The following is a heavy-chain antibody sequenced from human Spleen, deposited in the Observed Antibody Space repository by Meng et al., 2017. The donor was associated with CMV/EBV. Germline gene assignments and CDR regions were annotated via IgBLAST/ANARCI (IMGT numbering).Heavy chain of an antibody. V-gene: IGHV3-30*04. J-gene: IGHJ6*02. Sequence: GGSLRLSCAASGFTFSHYAMHWVRQAPGKGLEWVAIISYDSSNRYYVDSVKGRFTISRDNSKNTLYLQMNSLRADDTAIYYCARAQDCDRRLDVWGPGTTVTVSS. CDR1: GFTFSHYA. D-gene: IGHD2-21*01. CDR3: ARAQDCDRRLDV. CDR2: ISYDSSNR.